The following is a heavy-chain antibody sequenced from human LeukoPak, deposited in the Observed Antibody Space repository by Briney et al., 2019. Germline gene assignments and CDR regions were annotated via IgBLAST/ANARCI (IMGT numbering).Heavy chain of an antibody. CDR1: GFTFSSYA. Sequence: GGSLRLSCAASGFTFSSYAMSWVRQDPGKGLEWVSGISGGGDTTIYADSVKGRFTISRDNSKNTMDLQMNSLRVEDTAVYYCAKSGGGSYSWGQGTLVTVSS. CDR2: ISGGGDTT. CDR3: AKSGGGSYS. V-gene: IGHV3-23*01. J-gene: IGHJ5*02. D-gene: IGHD3-10*01.